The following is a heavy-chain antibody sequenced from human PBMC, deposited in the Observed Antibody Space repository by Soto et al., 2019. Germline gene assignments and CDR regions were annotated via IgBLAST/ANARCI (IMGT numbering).Heavy chain of an antibody. J-gene: IGHJ6*03. CDR2: ISGSGGST. Sequence: HPGGSLKLSCAASGFTFSSYAINWVRQAPGKGLEWVSAISGSGGSTYYADSVKGRFTISRDNSKNTLYLQMNSLRAEDTAVYYCAKSRTGTLYFYYMDVWGKGTTVTVSS. CDR1: GFTFSSYA. V-gene: IGHV3-23*01. D-gene: IGHD1-7*01. CDR3: AKSRTGTLYFYYMDV.